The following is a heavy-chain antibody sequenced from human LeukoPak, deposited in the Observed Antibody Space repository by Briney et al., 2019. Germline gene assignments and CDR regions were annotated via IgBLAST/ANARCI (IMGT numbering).Heavy chain of an antibody. CDR2: IKQDGSEK. D-gene: IGHD3-10*01. CDR3: ARARYSGSYNFDY. Sequence: GGSLRLSCAASGFTFSSYWMSWVRQAPGKGLEWVANIKQDGSEKYYVDSVEGRFTISRDNAKNSLYLQMNSLRAEDTAVYYCARARYSGSYNFDYWGQGTLVTVSS. V-gene: IGHV3-7*01. J-gene: IGHJ4*02. CDR1: GFTFSSYW.